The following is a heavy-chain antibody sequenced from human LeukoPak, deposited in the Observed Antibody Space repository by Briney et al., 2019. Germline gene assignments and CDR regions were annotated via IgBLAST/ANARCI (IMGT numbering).Heavy chain of an antibody. CDR3: ATGVHGIAAAGDYYFDY. V-gene: IGHV4-59*03. CDR2: IYNIGST. J-gene: IGHJ4*02. D-gene: IGHD6-13*01. CDR1: GGSITRYY. Sequence: SETLSLTCTVSGGSITRYYWSWIRQPAGKGLEWIGYIYNIGSTNYNPSLKTRVTMSVDTSNNQFSLKLSSVTAADTAVYYCATGVHGIAAAGDYYFDYWGQGTLVTVSS.